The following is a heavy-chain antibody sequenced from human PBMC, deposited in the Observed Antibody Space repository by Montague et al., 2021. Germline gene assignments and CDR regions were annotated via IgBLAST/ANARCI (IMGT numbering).Heavy chain of an antibody. CDR3: ARDSPVVEPWVGEHKGAFDI. CDR1: GDSISSYGYY. D-gene: IGHD3-10*01. Sequence: TLSLTCSVSGDSISSYGYYWTWIRQPAGRGLEWIGRVYKRGDTNTNPTLRSRPTLSVDTSKNHFSLTLTSVTAADTAVYFCARDSPVVEPWVGEHKGAFDIWGQGTMVTVSS. CDR2: VYKRGDT. J-gene: IGHJ3*02. V-gene: IGHV4-61*02.